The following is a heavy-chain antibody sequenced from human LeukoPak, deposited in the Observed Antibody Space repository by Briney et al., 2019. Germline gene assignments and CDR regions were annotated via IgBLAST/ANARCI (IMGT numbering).Heavy chain of an antibody. CDR1: GYSFTSYW. CDR3: ARQDCSSTSCFNSAFGI. Sequence: GESLKISCKGSGYSFTSYWIGWVRQMPGKGLEWMGIIYPGDSDTRYSPSFQGQVTISADKSISTAYLQWSSLKASDTAMYYCARQDCSSTSCFNSAFGIWGQGTMVTVSS. CDR2: IYPGDSDT. V-gene: IGHV5-51*01. D-gene: IGHD2-2*01. J-gene: IGHJ3*02.